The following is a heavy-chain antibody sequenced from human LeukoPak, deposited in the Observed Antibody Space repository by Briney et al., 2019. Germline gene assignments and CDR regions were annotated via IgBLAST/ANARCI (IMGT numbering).Heavy chain of an antibody. CDR1: IYTFPNFS. CDR2: LNAGNGDT. CDR3: ARGLWSAHRREYYFDS. Sequence: GPSVSVLYRASIYTFPNFSVIWVPEAPGQTCEGMDKLNAGNGDTKFSQNYQARVTIPRDASASTAYMELSSLTSEDTAVYFCARGLWSAHRREYYFDSWGQGTLVTVSS. V-gene: IGHV1-3*01. J-gene: IGHJ4*02. D-gene: IGHD3-3*01.